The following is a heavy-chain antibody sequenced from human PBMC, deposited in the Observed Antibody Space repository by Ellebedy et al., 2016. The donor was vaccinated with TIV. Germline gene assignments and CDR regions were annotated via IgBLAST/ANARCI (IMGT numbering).Heavy chain of an antibody. CDR1: GAPSGHYF. Sequence: GSLRLXXAVSGAPSGHYFWSWIRQSPGKGLEWIGEVTHTGGTNYNPSLESRVTMSLDTSENQFSLKLNSVNVADTAVYYCARGFPAAWELAGAWGQGTLVTVSA. V-gene: IGHV4-34*01. J-gene: IGHJ4*02. CDR3: ARGFPAAWELAGA. D-gene: IGHD6-19*01. CDR2: VTHTGGT.